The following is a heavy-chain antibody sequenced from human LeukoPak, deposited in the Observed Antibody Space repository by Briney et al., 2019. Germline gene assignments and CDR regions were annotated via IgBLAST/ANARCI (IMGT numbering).Heavy chain of an antibody. CDR1: GFTFSSYA. CDR2: ISGSGGST. J-gene: IGHJ5*02. CDR3: AKDQGIAVAGRGPNWFDL. D-gene: IGHD6-19*01. V-gene: IGHV3-23*01. Sequence: GGSLSLSCAASGFTFSSYAMSWVRQAPGKGREWVSAISGSGGSTDYADSVKGRFTIPRDNSKNTLYLQMNSLSAEDTAVYYCAKDQGIAVAGRGPNWFDLWGQGTRDSVS.